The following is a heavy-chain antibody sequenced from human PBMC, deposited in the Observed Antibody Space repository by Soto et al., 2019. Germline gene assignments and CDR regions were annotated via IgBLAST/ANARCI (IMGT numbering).Heavy chain of an antibody. D-gene: IGHD6-13*01. V-gene: IGHV1-69*01. CDR3: ARGGSWYAF. Sequence: QVQLVQSGAEVRKPGSSVRLSCKASGGTFNTYAFNWVRQTPGQGLEWLGGIITFFGAAMYAQKFQGRVTITADEFTTTAYMELKSLKSDDTAVYYCARGGSWYAFWGQGTLVTVSS. J-gene: IGHJ4*02. CDR2: IITFFGAA. CDR1: GGTFNTYA.